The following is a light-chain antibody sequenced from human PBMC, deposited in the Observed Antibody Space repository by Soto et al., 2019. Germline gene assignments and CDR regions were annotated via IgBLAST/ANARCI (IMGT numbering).Light chain of an antibody. Sequence: EIVLTQSPATLSLSPGERATLSCRASQSVISYLAWYQQKPGQAPRLLIYDTSNRATGIPARFSGSGSGTEFPLTISSLVPEDFAVYYCQQRRNWPPEFTLGPGTKVDIK. CDR1: QSVISY. J-gene: IGKJ3*01. CDR3: QQRRNWPPEFT. CDR2: DTS. V-gene: IGKV3-11*01.